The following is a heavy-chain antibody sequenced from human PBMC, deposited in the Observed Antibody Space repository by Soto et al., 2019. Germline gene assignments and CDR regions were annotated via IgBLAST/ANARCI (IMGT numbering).Heavy chain of an antibody. D-gene: IGHD6-13*01. V-gene: IGHV3-23*01. CDR2: ISGSGGST. CDR3: AKERRIAAAGMSDY. Sequence: GGSLRLSXAASGFTFSSYAMSWVRQAPGKGLEWVSAISGSGGSTYYADSVKGRFTISRDNSKNTLYLQMNSLRAEDTAVYYCAKERRIAAAGMSDYWGQGTLVTVSA. J-gene: IGHJ4*02. CDR1: GFTFSSYA.